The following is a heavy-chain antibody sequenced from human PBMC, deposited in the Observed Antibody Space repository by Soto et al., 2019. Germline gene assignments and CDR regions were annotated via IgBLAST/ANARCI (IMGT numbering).Heavy chain of an antibody. Sequence: SETLSLTCAVYGGSFSGYYWSWIRQPPGKGLGWIGEINHSGSTNYNPSLKSRVTISVDTSKNQFSLKLSSVTAADTAVYYCARGRLLVVAAPHYIDVWGKGTTVTVSS. CDR1: GGSFSGYY. V-gene: IGHV4-34*01. J-gene: IGHJ6*03. CDR2: INHSGST. CDR3: ARGRLLVVAAPHYIDV. D-gene: IGHD3-22*01.